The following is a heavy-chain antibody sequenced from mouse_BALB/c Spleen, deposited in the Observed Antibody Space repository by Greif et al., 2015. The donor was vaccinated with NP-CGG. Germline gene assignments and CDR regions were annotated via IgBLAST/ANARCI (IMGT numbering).Heavy chain of an antibody. J-gene: IGHJ4*01. CDR2: ISTYYGDA. D-gene: IGHD1-1*01. V-gene: IGHV1S137*01. CDR3: ARSDTTVPYAMDY. Sequence: VQLQQSGAELVRPGVSVKISCKGSGYTFTDYAMHWVKQSHAKSLEWIEVISTYYGDASYNQKFKGKATMTVDKSSSAAYMELARLTSEDSAIYYCARSDTTVPYAMDYWGQGTSVTVSS. CDR1: GYTFTDYA.